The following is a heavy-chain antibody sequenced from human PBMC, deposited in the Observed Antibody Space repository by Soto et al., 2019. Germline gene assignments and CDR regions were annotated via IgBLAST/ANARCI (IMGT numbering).Heavy chain of an antibody. V-gene: IGHV1-69*13. CDR1: GGTFSSYA. Sequence: PSVKVSCQASGGTFSSYAISWVRQAPGQGLEWMGGIIPIFGTANYAQKFQGRVTITADESTSTAYMELSSLRSEDTAVYYCAIGAGIPYDYYYGMDVWGQGTTVTVS. CDR3: AIGAGIPYDYYYGMDV. D-gene: IGHD6-19*01. CDR2: IIPIFGTA. J-gene: IGHJ6*02.